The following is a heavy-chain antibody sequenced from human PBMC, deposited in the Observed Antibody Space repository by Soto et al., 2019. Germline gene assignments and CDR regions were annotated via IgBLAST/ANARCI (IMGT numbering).Heavy chain of an antibody. J-gene: IGHJ4*02. Sequence: SETLSLTCAVYGGSFSGYYWSWIRQPPGKGLEWIGEINHSGSTNYNPPLKSRVTISVDTSKNQFSLKLSSVTAADTAVYYCARGRYNWNYWGQGTLVTVSS. V-gene: IGHV4-34*01. CDR3: ARGRYNWNY. D-gene: IGHD1-20*01. CDR1: GGSFSGYY. CDR2: INHSGST.